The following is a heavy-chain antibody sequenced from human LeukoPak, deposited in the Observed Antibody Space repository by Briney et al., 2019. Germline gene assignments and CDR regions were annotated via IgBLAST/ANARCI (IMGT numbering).Heavy chain of an antibody. V-gene: IGHV1-69*04. Sequence: SVKVSCKASGYTFTSHDINWVRQATGQGLEWMGRIIPILGIANYAQKFQGRVTITADKSTSTAYMELSSLRSEDTAVYYCARGVDGGNSDWFDPWGQGTLVTVSS. CDR1: GYTFTSHD. CDR2: IIPILGIA. CDR3: ARGVDGGNSDWFDP. D-gene: IGHD2-21*02. J-gene: IGHJ5*02.